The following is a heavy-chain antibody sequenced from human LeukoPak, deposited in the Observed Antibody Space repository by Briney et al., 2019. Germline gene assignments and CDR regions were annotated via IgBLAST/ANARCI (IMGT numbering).Heavy chain of an antibody. D-gene: IGHD3-3*01. CDR2: IYHSGST. J-gene: IGHJ5*02. V-gene: IGHV4-38-2*01. Sequence: KPSETLSLTCAVSGYSISSGYYWGWIQQPPGKGLEWIGSIYHSGSTYYNPSLKSRVTISVDTSKNQFSLKLSSVTAADTAVYYCARLIPDFCSGYYTFWFDPWGQGTLVTVSS. CDR1: GYSISSGYY. CDR3: ARLIPDFCSGYYTFWFDP.